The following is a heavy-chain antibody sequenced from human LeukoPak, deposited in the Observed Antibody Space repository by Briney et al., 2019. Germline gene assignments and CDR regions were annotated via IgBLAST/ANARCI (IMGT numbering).Heavy chain of an antibody. CDR3: ARDLRNLRSYGFDY. CDR2: IYYSGST. V-gene: IGHV4-30-4*08. CDR1: GGSISSGDYY. Sequence: SQTLSLTCTVSGGSISSGDYYWSWIRQPPGKGLEWIGCIYYSGSTYYNPSLKSRVTISVDTSKNQFSLKLSSVTAADTAVYYCARDLRNLRSYGFDYWGQGTLITVSS. J-gene: IGHJ4*02. D-gene: IGHD3-16*01.